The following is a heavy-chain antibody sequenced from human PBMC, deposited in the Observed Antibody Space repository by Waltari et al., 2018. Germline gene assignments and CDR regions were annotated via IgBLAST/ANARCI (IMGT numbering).Heavy chain of an antibody. J-gene: IGHJ4*02. CDR3: AREVVAVDFDY. Sequence: QVQLQESGPGLVKPSQTLSLTCTVSGGSISSGSYYCSWIRQPAGKGLEWIGYIYTSGSTNYNPALKSRDTISVDTSKNLFSLKLSAVTAADTAVYYCAREVVAVDFDYWGQGTLVTVSS. V-gene: IGHV4-61*09. D-gene: IGHD2-2*01. CDR2: IYTSGST. CDR1: GGSISSGSYY.